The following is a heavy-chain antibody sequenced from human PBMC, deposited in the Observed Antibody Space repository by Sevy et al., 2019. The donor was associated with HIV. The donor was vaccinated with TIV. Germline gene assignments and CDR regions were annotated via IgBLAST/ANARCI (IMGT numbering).Heavy chain of an antibody. Sequence: GGSLRLSCATSGFTFSSYAMHWVRQAPGKGLETVAVISHDAVVKFYADSVKGRFTISRDNSRSTLDLQVNSLRDEDTAVYYCARGRGESLRNGSLLVYWGQGTRVTVSS. J-gene: IGHJ4*02. D-gene: IGHD3-10*01. CDR1: GFTFSSYA. V-gene: IGHV3-30*04. CDR3: ARGRGESLRNGSLLVY. CDR2: ISHDAVVK.